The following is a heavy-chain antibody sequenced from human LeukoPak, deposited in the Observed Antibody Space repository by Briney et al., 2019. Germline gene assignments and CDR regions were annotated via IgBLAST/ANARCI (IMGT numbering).Heavy chain of an antibody. CDR3: AKDTRKGGYYSDY. CDR1: GFTFSSYA. D-gene: IGHD3-22*01. V-gene: IGHV3-23*01. J-gene: IGHJ4*02. Sequence: GGSLRLSCAASGFTFSSYAMSWVRQAPGKGLEWVSAKSGSGSAYYADSVRGRFTISRDNDKNLLYLQMNNLRAEDTAVYFCAKDTRKGGYYSDYWGQGTVVTVSS. CDR2: KSGSGSA.